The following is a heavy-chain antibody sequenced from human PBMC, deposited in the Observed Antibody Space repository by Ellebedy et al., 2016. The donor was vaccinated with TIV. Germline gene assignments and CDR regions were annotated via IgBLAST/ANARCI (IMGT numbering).Heavy chain of an antibody. V-gene: IGHV4-34*01. J-gene: IGHJ6*03. D-gene: IGHD6-13*01. CDR2: INHSGST. CDR1: GGSFSGYT. CDR3: ARAEKRIAAAGREYYYYYYMDV. Sequence: SETLSLXCAVYGGSFSGYTWTWIRKSPGKGLEWIGEINHSGSTSYNPSLKSRVTMSVDTSKNQFSLKLSSVTAADTAVYYCARAEKRIAAAGREYYYYYYMDVWGKGTTVTVSS.